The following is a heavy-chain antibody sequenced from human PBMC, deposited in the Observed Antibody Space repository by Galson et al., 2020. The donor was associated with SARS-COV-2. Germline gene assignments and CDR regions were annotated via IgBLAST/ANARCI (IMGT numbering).Heavy chain of an antibody. D-gene: IGHD3-10*01. CDR1: GFTFSSYG. CDR2: IWYDGSNK. Sequence: GGSLRLSCAASGFTFSSYGMHWVRQAPGKGLEWVAVIWYDGSNKYYADSVKGRFTISRDNSKNTLYLQMNSLRAEDTAVYYCARESMDYYGSGSYYYAFDIWGQGTMVTVSS. CDR3: ARESMDYYGSGSYYYAFDI. J-gene: IGHJ3*02. V-gene: IGHV3-33*01.